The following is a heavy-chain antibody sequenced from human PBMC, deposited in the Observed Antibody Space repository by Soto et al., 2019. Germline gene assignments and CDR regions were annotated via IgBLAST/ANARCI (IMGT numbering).Heavy chain of an antibody. CDR2: IYPGDSDT. CDR1: GYSFTSYW. CDR3: ARQSKLEVGATNFDY. D-gene: IGHD1-26*01. V-gene: IGHV5-51*01. J-gene: IGHJ4*02. Sequence: GESLKISCKGSGYSFTSYWIGWVRQMPGKGLEWMGIIYPGDSDTRYSPSFQGQVTISADKSISTAYLQWSSLKASDTAMYYCARQSKLEVGATNFDYWGQGTLVTVSS.